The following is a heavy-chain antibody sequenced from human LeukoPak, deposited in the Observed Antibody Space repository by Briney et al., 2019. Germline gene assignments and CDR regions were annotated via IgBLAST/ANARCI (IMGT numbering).Heavy chain of an antibody. CDR3: AREAGGSSWYNY. J-gene: IGHJ4*02. CDR1: GFTVSSNY. D-gene: IGHD6-13*01. CDR2: IYSDGST. V-gene: IGHV3-53*01. Sequence: PGGSLRLSCAASGFTVSSNYMSWVRQAPGKGLEWVSVIYSDGSTYYADSVKGRFTISRDNSKNTLYLQMNSLRAEDTAVYYCAREAGGSSWYNYWGQGTLVTVSS.